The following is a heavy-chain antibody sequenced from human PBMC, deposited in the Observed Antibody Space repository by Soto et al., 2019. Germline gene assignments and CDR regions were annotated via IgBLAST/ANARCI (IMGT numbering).Heavy chain of an antibody. D-gene: IGHD5-18*01. V-gene: IGHV3-30-3*01. Sequence: GGSLRLSCAASGLTFNNYAMHWVRQAPGKGLEWVALISYDGSNKYYADSVKGRFTISRDNSKNTLYLQMNSLRAEDTAVYYCARDPLWGTAMVLWYFDLWGRGTLVTVSS. CDR3: ARDPLWGTAMVLWYFDL. CDR1: GLTFNNYA. CDR2: ISYDGSNK. J-gene: IGHJ2*01.